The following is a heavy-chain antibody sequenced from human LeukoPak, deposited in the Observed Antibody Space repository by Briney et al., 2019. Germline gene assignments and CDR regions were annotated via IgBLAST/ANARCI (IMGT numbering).Heavy chain of an antibody. J-gene: IGHJ5*02. V-gene: IGHV4-59*12. CDR2: IYYSGST. CDR1: GGSISSYY. CDR3: ARLRYSSSWYRVDWFDP. Sequence: SETLSLTCTVSGGSISSYYWSWIRQPPGKGLEWIGYIYYSGSTNYNPSLKSRVTISVDTSKNQFSLKLSSVTAADTAVYYCARLRYSSSWYRVDWFDPWGQGTLVTVSS. D-gene: IGHD6-13*01.